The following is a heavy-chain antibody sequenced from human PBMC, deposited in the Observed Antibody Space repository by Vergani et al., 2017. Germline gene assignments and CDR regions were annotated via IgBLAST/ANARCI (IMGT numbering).Heavy chain of an antibody. J-gene: IGHJ6*03. D-gene: IGHD6-19*01. CDR3: AKDSSGWTDYYYYYMDV. CDR1: GFTFSSYA. Sequence: EVQLLESGGGLVQPGGSLRLSCAASGFTFSSYAMSWVCLAPGKGLEWVSAISGSGGSTYYADSVKGRFTISRDNSNNTLYLQMNSLRAEDTAVYYCAKDSSGWTDYYYYYMDVWGKGTTVTVSS. CDR2: ISGSGGST. V-gene: IGHV3-23*01.